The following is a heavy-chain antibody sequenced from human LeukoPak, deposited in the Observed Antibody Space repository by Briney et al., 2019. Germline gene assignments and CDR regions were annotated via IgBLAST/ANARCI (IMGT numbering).Heavy chain of an antibody. CDR1: GFTFSSYW. CDR3: ARDTSNYDILTGWRGAYAFDI. J-gene: IGHJ3*02. D-gene: IGHD3-9*01. V-gene: IGHV3-7*01. CDR2: IKQDGSEK. Sequence: GGSLRLSCAASGFTFSSYWMSWVRQAPGKGLEWVANIKQDGSEKYYVDSVKGRFTISRDNAKNSLYLQMNSLRAEDTAVYYCARDTSNYDILTGWRGAYAFDIWGQGTMVTVSS.